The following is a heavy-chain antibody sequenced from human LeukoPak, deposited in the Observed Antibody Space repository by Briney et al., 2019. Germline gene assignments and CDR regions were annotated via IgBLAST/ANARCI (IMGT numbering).Heavy chain of an antibody. CDR1: GFTVSSNY. J-gene: IGHJ4*02. V-gene: IGHV3-66*01. CDR3: ARLGVGFDWLRDY. CDR2: IYPGGST. Sequence: PGGSLRLSCAASGFTVSSNYMSWVRQAPGKGLEWVSVIYPGGSTYYADSVKGRFTISRDNSKNTLYLQMNSLRAEDTAVYYCARLGVGFDWLRDYWGQGTLVTVSS. D-gene: IGHD3-9*01.